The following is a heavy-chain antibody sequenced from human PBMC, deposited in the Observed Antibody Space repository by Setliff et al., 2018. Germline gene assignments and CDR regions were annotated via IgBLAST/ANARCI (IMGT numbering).Heavy chain of an antibody. V-gene: IGHV1-2*06. D-gene: IGHD2-2*01. CDR2: ITPNSGGT. J-gene: IGHJ4*02. CDR1: GYTFTGYY. CDR3: AGSETLYGYCSNTSCYGPDY. Sequence: GASVKVSCKASGYTFTGYYVHWVRQAPGQGLEWMGRITPNSGGTNYAQKFQGRVTMTRDTSISTAYVELSRLTSDDTAIYYCAGSETLYGYCSNTSCYGPDYWGQGTLVTVSS.